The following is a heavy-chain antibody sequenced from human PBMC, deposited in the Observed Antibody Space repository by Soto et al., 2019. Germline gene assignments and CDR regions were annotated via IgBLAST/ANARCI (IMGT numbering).Heavy chain of an antibody. CDR1: GFTFNNYA. V-gene: IGHV3-23*01. D-gene: IGHD3-10*01. CDR3: AKGRGGSGSLTPRVDF. CDR2: ISGGGDTT. J-gene: IGHJ4*02. Sequence: VQLLESGGGLVQPGGSLRLSCAASGFTFNNYAMTWVRQAPGKGLEWVSAISGGGDTTSYADSVKGRFTVSRAGSKNTLYLHMSSLRAEDTALYYCAKGRGGSGSLTPRVDFWGQGTLVTVSS.